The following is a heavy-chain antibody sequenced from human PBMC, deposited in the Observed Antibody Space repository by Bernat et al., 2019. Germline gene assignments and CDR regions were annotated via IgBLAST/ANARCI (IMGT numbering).Heavy chain of an antibody. CDR3: SRLVVYYDFWSGYSPDYYYYMDV. Sequence: QLQLQELGPGLVKPSETLSLTCTVSGGSISSSSYYWGWIRQPPGKGLEWIGSIYYSGSTYYNPSLKSRVTISVDTSKNQFSLKPSSVTAADTALYYCSRLVVYYDFWSGYSPDYYYYMDVWGQGTTVTVSS. V-gene: IGHV4-39*01. D-gene: IGHD3-3*01. CDR2: IYYSGST. CDR1: GGSISSSSYY. J-gene: IGHJ6*03.